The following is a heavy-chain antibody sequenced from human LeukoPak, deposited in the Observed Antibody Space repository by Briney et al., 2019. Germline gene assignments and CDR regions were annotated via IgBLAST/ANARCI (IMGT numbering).Heavy chain of an antibody. J-gene: IGHJ6*03. V-gene: IGHV3-23*01. CDR1: GFTFSSFR. Sequence: GGSLRLSCAASGFTFSSFRMNWVRQAPGKGLEWVSSISGSGGSTYYADSVKGRFTISRDNSKNTLYLQMHSLRAEDTAVYYCARVLRYCSGGNCYSGGLGYMDVWGKGTTVTISS. CDR3: ARVLRYCSGGNCYSGGLGYMDV. D-gene: IGHD2-15*01. CDR2: ISGSGGST.